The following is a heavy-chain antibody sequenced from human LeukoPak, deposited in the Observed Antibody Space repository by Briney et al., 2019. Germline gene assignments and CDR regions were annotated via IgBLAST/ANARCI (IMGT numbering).Heavy chain of an antibody. V-gene: IGHV3-66*02. D-gene: IGHD4-23*01. J-gene: IGHJ4*02. CDR2: IYSGGST. CDR3: ARGARKGDDYGGFFDY. Sequence: GGSLRLSCAAPEFSVGSNYMTWVRQAPGKGLEWVSLIYSGGSTYYADSVKGRFTISRDNSKNTLYLQMNSLRPEDTAVYYCARGARKGDDYGGFFDYWGQGTLVTVSS. CDR1: EFSVGSNY.